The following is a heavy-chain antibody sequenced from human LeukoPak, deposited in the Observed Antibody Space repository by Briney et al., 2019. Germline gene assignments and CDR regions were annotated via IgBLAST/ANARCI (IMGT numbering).Heavy chain of an antibody. CDR3: AKDISDYGDHYVHDC. V-gene: IGHV3-30*02. D-gene: IGHD4-17*01. J-gene: IGHJ4*02. Sequence: GGSLRLSCAASGFTFSSYGMHWVRQAPGKGLEWVAFIRYDGSNKYYADSVKGRFTISRDNSRNTLYLQMNSLRADDTAVYYCAKDISDYGDHYVHDCWGQGTLVIVSS. CDR2: IRYDGSNK. CDR1: GFTFSSYG.